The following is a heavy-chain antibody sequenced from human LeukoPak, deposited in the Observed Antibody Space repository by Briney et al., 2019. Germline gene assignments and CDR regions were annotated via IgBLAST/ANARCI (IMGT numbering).Heavy chain of an antibody. CDR2: IYPDSGGT. D-gene: IGHD4-17*01. J-gene: IGHJ4*02. Sequence: ASVKVSCKASGYTFTDYYMHWVRQAPGHGLEWMGWIYPDSGGTNYAQKLQGRVTMTTDISTSTAYMELRSLRSDDTAVYYCARDDYGDLGFYWGQGTLVTVSS. CDR3: ARDDYGDLGFY. V-gene: IGHV1-2*02. CDR1: GYTFTDYY.